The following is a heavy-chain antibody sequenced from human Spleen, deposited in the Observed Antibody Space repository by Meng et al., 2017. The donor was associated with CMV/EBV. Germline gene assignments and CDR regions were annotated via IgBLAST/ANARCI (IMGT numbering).Heavy chain of an antibody. CDR3: ARQREDYDFWSDYYKFDY. J-gene: IGHJ4*02. CDR1: LTSTGVG. D-gene: IGHD3-3*01. Sequence: LTSTGVGVGWIRQPPGKALEWLAVIYWNDDKRYSPSLKSRLIITKDTSKNQVVLTMTNMDPVDTATYYCARQREDYDFWSDYYKFDYWGQGTLVTVSS. V-gene: IGHV2-5*01. CDR2: IYWNDDK.